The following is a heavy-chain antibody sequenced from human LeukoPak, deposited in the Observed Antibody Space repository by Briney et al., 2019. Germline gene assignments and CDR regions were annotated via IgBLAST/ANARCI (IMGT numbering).Heavy chain of an antibody. CDR3: ARDDYYDSSGPYFDY. CDR1: GYTFTSYG. D-gene: IGHD3-22*01. V-gene: IGHV1-18*01. J-gene: IGHJ4*02. CDR2: ISAYNGNT. Sequence: ASVKVSCKASGYTFTSYGITWVRQAPGQGLEWMGWISAYNGNTNYAQKLQGRVTMTTDTSTSTAYMELRSLRSEDTAVYYCARDDYYDSSGPYFDYWGQGTLVTVSS.